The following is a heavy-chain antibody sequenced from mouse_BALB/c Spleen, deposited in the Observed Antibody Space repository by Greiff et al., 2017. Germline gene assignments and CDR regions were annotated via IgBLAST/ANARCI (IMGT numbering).Heavy chain of an antibody. D-gene: IGHD1-1*01. CDR3: ARGITTVVDTPFAY. J-gene: IGHJ3*01. V-gene: IGHV5-6-5*01. CDR2: ISSGGST. CDR1: GFTFSSYA. Sequence: EVQLVESGGGLVKPGGSLKLSCAASGFTFSSYAMSWVRQTPEKRLEWVASISSGGSTYYPDSVKGRFTISRDNARNILYLQMSSLRSEDTAMYYCARGITTVVDTPFAYWGQGTLVTVSA.